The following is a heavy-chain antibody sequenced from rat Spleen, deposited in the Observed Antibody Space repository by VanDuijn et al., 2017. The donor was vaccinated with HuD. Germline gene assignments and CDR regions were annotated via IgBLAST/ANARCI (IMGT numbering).Heavy chain of an antibody. CDR3: ARQRGPSWFAY. J-gene: IGHJ3*01. V-gene: IGHV5-29*01. CDR1: GFTFSDYG. D-gene: IGHD3-1*01. CDR2: ISYGDSSGHSST. Sequence: EVQLVESGGGLVQPGRSLKLSCAASGFTFSDYGVAWVRQALTKGLEWVATISYGDSSGHSSTYYRDSVKGRFTISRDNAKSTLYLQMNSLRSEDTATYYCARQRGPSWFAYWGQGTLVTVSS.